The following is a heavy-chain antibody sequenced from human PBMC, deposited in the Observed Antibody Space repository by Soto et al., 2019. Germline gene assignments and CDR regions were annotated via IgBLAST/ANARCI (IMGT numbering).Heavy chain of an antibody. V-gene: IGHV4-31*03. CDR1: GGSISSGGYY. Sequence: QVQLQESGPGLVKPSQTLSLTCTVSGGSISSGGYYWSWIRQHPGKGLEWIGYIYYSGSTYYNPCLKSRVTISVDTSKNQFSLKLSSVTAADTAVYYCAKAVINVLVGPGGWFDPWGQGTLVTVSS. D-gene: IGHD1-26*01. CDR2: IYYSGST. CDR3: AKAVINVLVGPGGWFDP. J-gene: IGHJ5*02.